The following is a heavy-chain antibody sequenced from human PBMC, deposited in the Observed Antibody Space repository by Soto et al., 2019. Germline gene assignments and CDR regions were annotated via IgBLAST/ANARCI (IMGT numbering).Heavy chain of an antibody. CDR1: GYTFTSYA. Sequence: ASVKVSCKASGYTFTSYAMHWVRQAPGQRLEWMGWINAGNGNRHFAEGLRGRITMTTNTTTSTADMELRSLSSDDTAVYYCARGGQECSNSGCGYIYDGMDVWGQGTTVTVSS. J-gene: IGHJ6*02. V-gene: IGHV1-3*01. CDR2: INAGNGNR. CDR3: ARGGQECSNSGCGYIYDGMDV. D-gene: IGHD1-26*01.